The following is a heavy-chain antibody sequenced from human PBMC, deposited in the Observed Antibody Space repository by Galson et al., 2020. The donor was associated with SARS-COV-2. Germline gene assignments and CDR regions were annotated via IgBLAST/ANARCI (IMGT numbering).Heavy chain of an antibody. D-gene: IGHD3-10*01. J-gene: IGHJ4*02. Sequence: ESLKISCAASGFAFNDAWMNWVRQVPGKGLEWVGRLNSKAYGGTINYAAPVEGRFTVSRDDSKSTMFLQMNSLKTEDTAMYYCTTGLYDSGGVDHWGQGTLVTVSS. CDR1: GFAFNDAW. CDR3: TTGLYDSGGVDH. CDR2: LNSKAYGGTI. V-gene: IGHV3-15*01.